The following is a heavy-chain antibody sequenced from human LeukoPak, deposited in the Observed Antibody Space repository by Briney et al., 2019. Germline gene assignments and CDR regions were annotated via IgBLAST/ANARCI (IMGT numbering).Heavy chain of an antibody. Sequence: ASETLSLTCAVYGGSFSGYYWSWIRQPPGKGLEWIGEINHSGSTNYNPSLKSRVTISVDTSKNQFSLKLISVTAADTAVYYCARVKAGPILSQFDYWGQGTLVTVSS. CDR3: ARVKAGPILSQFDY. J-gene: IGHJ4*02. D-gene: IGHD6-19*01. V-gene: IGHV4-34*01. CDR1: GGSFSGYY. CDR2: INHSGST.